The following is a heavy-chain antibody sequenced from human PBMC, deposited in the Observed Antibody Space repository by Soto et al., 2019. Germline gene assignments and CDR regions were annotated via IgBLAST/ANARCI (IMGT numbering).Heavy chain of an antibody. CDR2: INPSSGTT. Sequence: QVQLGQSGAEMKQPGASVKLSCQASGYLCIHCFMHWVRQATGQGLEWMGGINPSSGTTTYAQKFRGRVTVTRDTSTSTVYMELSSLGSGDTAMYYCARSLGEPTSLLDSWGQGSLVTVSA. D-gene: IGHD1-26*01. V-gene: IGHV1-46*01. CDR3: ARSLGEPTSLLDS. CDR1: GYLCIHCF. J-gene: IGHJ4*02.